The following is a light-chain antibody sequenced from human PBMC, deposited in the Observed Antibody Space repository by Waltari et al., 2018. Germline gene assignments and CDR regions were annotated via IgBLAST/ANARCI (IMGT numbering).Light chain of an antibody. CDR3: QQRSNWPYT. Sequence: EIVLTQSPATLSLSPGERATLSCRASQTVRSYLAWYQQKPGQAPRLLIFDASSRATGIPAKFSGSGSGTDFTLTVSNLDPEDFAVYYCQQRSNWPYTFGQGTRVEIK. CDR1: QTVRSY. J-gene: IGKJ2*01. V-gene: IGKV3-11*01. CDR2: DAS.